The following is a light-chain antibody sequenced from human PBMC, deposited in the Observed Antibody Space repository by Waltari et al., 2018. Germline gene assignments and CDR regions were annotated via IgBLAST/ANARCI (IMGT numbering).Light chain of an antibody. CDR1: RATAGNTG. J-gene: IGLJ1*01. Sequence: QAGLTQPPSVSNGLPPTAPLTCTGHRATAGNTGATCLQQFRGHPPKLLSYRNDNRPSWISQRFSASKSGNTASLTITGLQPEDEADYYCSAWDDGLKVYVFGPGTKVTVL. V-gene: IGLV10-54*04. CDR2: RND. CDR3: SAWDDGLKVYV.